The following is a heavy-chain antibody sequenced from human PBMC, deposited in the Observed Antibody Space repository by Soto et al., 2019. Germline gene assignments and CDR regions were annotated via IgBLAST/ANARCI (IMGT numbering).Heavy chain of an antibody. V-gene: IGHV1-58*02. Sequence: ASVKVSCKASGYTFSGYYMHWVRQARGQRLEWIGWIVVGSGNTNYAQKFQERVTITRDMSTSTAYMELSSLRSEDTAVYYCAADSGVVASNDAFDIWGQGTMVTVSS. J-gene: IGHJ3*02. CDR1: GYTFSGYY. CDR3: AADSGVVASNDAFDI. CDR2: IVVGSGNT. D-gene: IGHD2-15*01.